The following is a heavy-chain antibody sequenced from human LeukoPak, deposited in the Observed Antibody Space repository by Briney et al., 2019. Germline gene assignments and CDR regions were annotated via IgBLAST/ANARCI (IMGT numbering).Heavy chain of an antibody. J-gene: IGHJ4*02. V-gene: IGHV3-11*01. Sequence: GGSLRLSCAASGFTFSDYYMSWIRQAPGKGLEWVSYISSSGSTIYYADSVKGRFTISRDNAKNSLYLQMNSLRAEDTAVYHCARDPGRYYDILTGYSYYFDYWGQGTLVTVSS. CDR3: ARDPGRYYDILTGYSYYFDY. CDR1: GFTFSDYY. CDR2: ISSSGSTI. D-gene: IGHD3-9*01.